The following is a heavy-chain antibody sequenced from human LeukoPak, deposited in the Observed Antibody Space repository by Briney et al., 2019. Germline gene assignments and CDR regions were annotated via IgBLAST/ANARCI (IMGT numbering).Heavy chain of an antibody. V-gene: IGHV1-18*01. CDR1: GYTFTSYG. Sequence: ASVKVSCKASGYTFTSYGISWVRQAPGQGLEWMGWISAYNGNTNYAQKLQGRVTMTTDTSTSTAYMELRSLRSDDTAVYYCARQWPARNVITWDNWLDPWGQGTLVTVSS. CDR2: ISAYNGNT. D-gene: IGHD6-19*01. CDR3: ARQWPARNVITWDNWLDP. J-gene: IGHJ5*02.